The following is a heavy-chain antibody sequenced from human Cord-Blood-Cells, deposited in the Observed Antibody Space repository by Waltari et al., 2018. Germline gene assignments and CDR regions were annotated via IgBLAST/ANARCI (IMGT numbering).Heavy chain of an antibody. Sequence: QVQLVESGGGVVQPGGSLRLSCAAAGFTFSSYGRHWVRQAPGKGLEWVAFIRYDGSNKYYADSVKGRFTISRDNSKNTLYLQMNSLRAEDTAVYYCAKGTLRFLEFDYWGQGTLVTVSS. CDR3: AKGTLRFLEFDY. J-gene: IGHJ4*02. V-gene: IGHV3-30*02. CDR1: GFTFSSYG. D-gene: IGHD3-3*01. CDR2: IRYDGSNK.